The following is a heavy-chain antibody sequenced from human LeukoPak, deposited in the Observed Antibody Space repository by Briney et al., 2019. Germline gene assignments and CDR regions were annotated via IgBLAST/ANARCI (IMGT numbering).Heavy chain of an antibody. Sequence: GGSLRLSCAASGFTFSSYAMHWVRQAPGKGLEWVAVISYDGSNKYYADSVKGRFTISRDNSKNTLYLQMNSLRAEDTAVYYCAKVRADIVVVPAAIQRRYYFDYWGQGTLVTVSS. J-gene: IGHJ4*02. CDR3: AKVRADIVVVPAAIQRRYYFDY. CDR2: ISYDGSNK. V-gene: IGHV3-30*04. CDR1: GFTFSSYA. D-gene: IGHD2-2*01.